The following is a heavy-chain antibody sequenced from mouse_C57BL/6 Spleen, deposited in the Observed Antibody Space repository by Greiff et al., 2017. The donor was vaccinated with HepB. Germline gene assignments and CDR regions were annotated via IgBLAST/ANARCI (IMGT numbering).Heavy chain of an antibody. Sequence: QVHVKQSGAELARPGASVKLSCKASGYTFTSYGISWVKQRTGQGLEWIGEIYPRSGNTYYNEKFKGKATLTADKSSSTAYMELRSLTSEDSAVYFCAIYYDYDWYFDVWGTGTTVTVSS. CDR2: IYPRSGNT. J-gene: IGHJ1*03. D-gene: IGHD2-4*01. CDR1: GYTFTSYG. CDR3: AIYYDYDWYFDV. V-gene: IGHV1-81*01.